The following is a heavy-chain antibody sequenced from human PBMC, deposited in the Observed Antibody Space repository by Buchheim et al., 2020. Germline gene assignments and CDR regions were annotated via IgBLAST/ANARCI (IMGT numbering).Heavy chain of an antibody. Sequence: QVQLQESGPGLVKPSETLSLTCTVSGGSISSYYWSWIRQPPGKGLEWIGYIYYSGSTNYNPSLKSRVTISVDTSKNQFSLKLSSVTAADTAVYYCARGDDCSSTSCYSQGLNWFDPWGQGTL. CDR1: GGSISSYY. CDR2: IYYSGST. D-gene: IGHD2-2*01. CDR3: ARGDDCSSTSCYSQGLNWFDP. V-gene: IGHV4-59*01. J-gene: IGHJ5*02.